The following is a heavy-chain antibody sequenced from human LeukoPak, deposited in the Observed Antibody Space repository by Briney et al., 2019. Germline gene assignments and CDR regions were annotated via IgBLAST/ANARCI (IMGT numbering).Heavy chain of an antibody. CDR2: VYYSGST. J-gene: IGHJ3*02. D-gene: IGHD1-7*01. Sequence: PSETLSLTCTVSGGSISSYYWSWIRQPPGKGLEWIGFVYYSGSTNYSPSLKGRVSISVDTSKNQFSLKLSSVTAADTAVYYCARDLGNYGNDAFDIWGQGTMVTVSS. CDR3: ARDLGNYGNDAFDI. V-gene: IGHV4-59*01. CDR1: GGSISSYY.